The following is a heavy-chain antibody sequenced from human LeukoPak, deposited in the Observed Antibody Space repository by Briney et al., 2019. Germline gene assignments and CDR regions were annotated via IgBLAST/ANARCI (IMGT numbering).Heavy chain of an antibody. J-gene: IGHJ6*02. CDR3: ARAPQISAPGPYYYGLDV. V-gene: IGHV3-30-3*01. Sequence: GGSLRLSCAASGFIFSGYAMHWVRQAPGKGLEWVAVISYDGSDKYHADSVKGRFTISRDNSKNILYLQMNSLRAEDTGVYYCARAPQISAPGPYYYGLDVWGQGTTVTVSS. D-gene: IGHD6-13*01. CDR1: GFIFSGYA. CDR2: ISYDGSDK.